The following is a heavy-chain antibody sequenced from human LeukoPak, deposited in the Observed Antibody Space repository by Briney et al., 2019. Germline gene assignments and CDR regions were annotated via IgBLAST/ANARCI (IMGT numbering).Heavy chain of an antibody. CDR1: GGSISSGGYY. Sequence: SETLSLTCTVSGGSISSGGYYCSWIRQHPGEGLGWIGYIYESRSTYYNPSLKSRVTISVDTSKTQFSLKLSSVTAAGTAVYYCARANSYSSAYYFDYRGQGNLVTVSS. J-gene: IGHJ4*02. D-gene: IGHD6-19*01. V-gene: IGHV4-31*03. CDR3: ARANSYSSAYYFDY. CDR2: IYESRST.